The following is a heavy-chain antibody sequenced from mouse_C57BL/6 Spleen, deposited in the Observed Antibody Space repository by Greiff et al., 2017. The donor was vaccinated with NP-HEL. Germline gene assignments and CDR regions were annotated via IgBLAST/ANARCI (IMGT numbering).Heavy chain of an antibody. J-gene: IGHJ4*01. CDR2: INPYNGGT. CDR3: ARPSPHSNYERGAMDY. Sequence: VQLQQSGPVLVKPGASVKMSCKASGYTFTDYYMNWVKQSHGKSLEWIGVINPYNGGTSYNQKFKGKATLTVDKSSSTAYMELNSLTSEDSAVYYCARPSPHSNYERGAMDYWGQGTSVTVSS. CDR1: GYTFTDYY. D-gene: IGHD2-5*01. V-gene: IGHV1-19*01.